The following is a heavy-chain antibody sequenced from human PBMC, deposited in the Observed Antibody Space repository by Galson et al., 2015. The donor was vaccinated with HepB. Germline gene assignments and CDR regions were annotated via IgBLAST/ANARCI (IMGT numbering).Heavy chain of an antibody. CDR2: ITWNSGNV. CDR1: GFTFDDYA. J-gene: IGHJ4*02. V-gene: IGHV3-9*01. CDR3: AKDTGGKYNDFWSGYFAYFDY. D-gene: IGHD3-3*01. Sequence: SLRLSCAASGFTFDDYAMSWVRQAPGKGLEWVSDITWNSGNVAYSDSVRGRFTISRDNAKNSLYLQMSSVRAGDTALYFCAKDTGGKYNDFWSGYFAYFDYWGQGALVTVSS.